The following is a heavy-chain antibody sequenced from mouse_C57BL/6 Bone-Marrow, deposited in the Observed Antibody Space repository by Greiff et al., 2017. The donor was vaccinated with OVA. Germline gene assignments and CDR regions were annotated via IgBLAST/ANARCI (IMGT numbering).Heavy chain of an antibody. Sequence: QVQLQQSGPGLVQPSQSLYISCTVSGFSLTSYGVHWVRQSPGQGLEWLGVIWSGGSTAYYDAFIPRLGISTDNSKSRVFFIMNSLQADDTAIYYCARDYYDSAYWGQGTLVTVSA. CDR1: GFSLTSYG. CDR3: ARDYYDSAY. V-gene: IGHV2-2*01. D-gene: IGHD2-4*01. J-gene: IGHJ3*01. CDR2: IWSGGST.